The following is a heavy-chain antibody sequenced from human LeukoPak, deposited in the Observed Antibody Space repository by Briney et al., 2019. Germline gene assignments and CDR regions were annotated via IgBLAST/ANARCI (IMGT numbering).Heavy chain of an antibody. D-gene: IGHD2-15*01. CDR3: ARDCSGVSCYGAFDI. V-gene: IGHV1-2*02. Sequence: GASVKVSCKASGYTFTGYYLHWVRQAPGQGLEWMGWINPNSGGTNYAQKFQGRVTMTRDTSISTAYMELSRLRSDDTAVYYRARDCSGVSCYGAFDIWGQGTMVTVSS. CDR2: INPNSGGT. CDR1: GYTFTGYY. J-gene: IGHJ3*02.